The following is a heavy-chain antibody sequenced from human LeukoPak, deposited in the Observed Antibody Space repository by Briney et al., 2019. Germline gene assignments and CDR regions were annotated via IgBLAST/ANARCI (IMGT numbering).Heavy chain of an antibody. Sequence: SETLSLTCAVSGVSFDDYYWSWVRQTPGKGLEWIGEINHSGYTNDSPSLKSRVTLSIDTSGKQFSLNLRSVTVADAGIYYCTRMTTGHDYWGQGTLVTVSS. CDR2: INHSGYT. D-gene: IGHD4-17*01. CDR3: TRMTTGHDY. CDR1: GVSFDDYY. V-gene: IGHV4-34*01. J-gene: IGHJ4*02.